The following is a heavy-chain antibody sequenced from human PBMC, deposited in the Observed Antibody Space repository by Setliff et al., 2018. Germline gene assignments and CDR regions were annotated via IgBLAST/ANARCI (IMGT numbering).Heavy chain of an antibody. J-gene: IGHJ3*02. CDR2: ISGYHGYT. CDR1: GYTFSKYG. CDR3: VRDRAAIVVGPPTAAFDI. Sequence: ASVKVSCKAFGYTFSKYGTSWVRQAPGQGLEWMGWISGYHGYTVYAQKLQGRVTLTTDTSTGTAYMEVRSLRSDDTAQYYCVRDRAAIVVGPPTAAFDIWGQGTVVTVSS. D-gene: IGHD2-2*01. V-gene: IGHV1-18*01.